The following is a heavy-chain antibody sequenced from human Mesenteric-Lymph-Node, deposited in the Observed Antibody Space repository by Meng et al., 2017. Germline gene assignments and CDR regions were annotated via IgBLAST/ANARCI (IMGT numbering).Heavy chain of an antibody. J-gene: IGHJ4*02. CDR3: AEGSGSYAVAY. D-gene: IGHD1-26*01. CDR2: ISSNSYYI. V-gene: IGHV3-21*01. CDR1: GFTFSSYS. Sequence: EVQLVESGGGLFKPGGSLRLSCAASGFTFSSYSMNWVRQAPGKGLEWVSYISSNSYYISYADSVKGRFTISRDNAKNSVYLQMNSLRAEDTAVYYCAEGSGSYAVAYWGQETLVTVSS.